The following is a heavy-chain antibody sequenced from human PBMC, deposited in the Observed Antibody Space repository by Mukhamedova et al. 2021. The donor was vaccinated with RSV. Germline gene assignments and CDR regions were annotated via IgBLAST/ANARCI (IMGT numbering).Heavy chain of an antibody. V-gene: IGHV3-23*01. D-gene: IGHD6-19*01. Sequence: AEYMGKGRFTISRDNSKNTLYLQMNSLRAEDTAVYYCAKRGSSGWYGGRDWFDPWGQGTLVTVSS. J-gene: IGHJ5*02. CDR3: AKRGSSGWYGGRDWFDP.